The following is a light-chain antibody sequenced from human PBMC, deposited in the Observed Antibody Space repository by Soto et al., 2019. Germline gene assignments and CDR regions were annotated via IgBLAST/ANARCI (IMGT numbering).Light chain of an antibody. V-gene: IGKV3-20*01. CDR2: GAS. CDR1: QSVSNNY. J-gene: IGKJ1*01. CDR3: QQYGGSPKT. Sequence: EIVLTQSPGNLSLSPGERATLSCRASQSVSNNYLAWYQQKPGQAPRLLIYGASSRATGIPDRFSGSGSGTDFTLTISRLEPEDFAVYYCQQYGGSPKTFGQGTKVEIK.